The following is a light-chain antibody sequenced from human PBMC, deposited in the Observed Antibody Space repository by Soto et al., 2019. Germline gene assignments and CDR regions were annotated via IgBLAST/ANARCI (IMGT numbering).Light chain of an antibody. CDR3: QQYSNWPRT. Sequence: EIVMTQSPATLSVSPGERATLSCRASQSVSSNLAWYQQIPGLAPRLLMFAVSTRAAGIPGRFSGSGSGTEFTLTISSLQSEDFAVYYCQQYSNWPRTFGQGTKVDI. CDR2: AVS. V-gene: IGKV3-15*01. J-gene: IGKJ1*01. CDR1: QSVSSN.